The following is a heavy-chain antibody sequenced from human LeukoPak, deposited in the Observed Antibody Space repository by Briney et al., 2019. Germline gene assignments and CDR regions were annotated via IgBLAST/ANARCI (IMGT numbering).Heavy chain of an antibody. CDR2: VSGSGGST. CDR1: GFSFSNYA. CDR3: AKSGRIVGVTPTF. J-gene: IGHJ4*02. Sequence: PGGSLRLSCAASGFSFSNYAMSWVRQAPGKGLEWVSGVSGSGGSTVHADPVKGRFTISRDNSKNTLYLQMNSLRAEDTAVYYCAKSGRIVGVTPTFWGQGTLVTVSS. V-gene: IGHV3-23*01. D-gene: IGHD1-26*01.